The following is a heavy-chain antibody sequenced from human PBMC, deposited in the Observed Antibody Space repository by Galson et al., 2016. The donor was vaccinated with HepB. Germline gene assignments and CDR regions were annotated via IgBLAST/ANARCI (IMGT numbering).Heavy chain of an antibody. V-gene: IGHV3-33*07. Sequence: SLRLSCAASGFAFSSYGMYWVRQAPGKGLEWVAVIWYDGSNKYYGDSLKGRFTISRDNSKNTLYLQMNSLRVEDTAVYYCARAGGMVRGVGNWYFDLWGRGTLVTVSS. CDR3: ARAGGMVRGVGNWYFDL. J-gene: IGHJ2*01. CDR2: IWYDGSNK. D-gene: IGHD3-10*01. CDR1: GFAFSSYG.